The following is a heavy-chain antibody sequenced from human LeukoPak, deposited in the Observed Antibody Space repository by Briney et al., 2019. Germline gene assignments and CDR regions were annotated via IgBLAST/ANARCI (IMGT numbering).Heavy chain of an antibody. V-gene: IGHV4-61*02. J-gene: IGHJ5*02. Sequence: SEPLSLTCTVAGGSISSGSYYWSWIRQPAGKGLEWMGRIYTSGSTNYNPSLKSRVTISVDTSKNQFSLKLSSVTAADTAVYYCARYCSGGSCYFDLWGQGTLVTVSS. CDR2: IYTSGST. CDR3: ARYCSGGSCYFDL. CDR1: GGSISSGSYY. D-gene: IGHD2-15*01.